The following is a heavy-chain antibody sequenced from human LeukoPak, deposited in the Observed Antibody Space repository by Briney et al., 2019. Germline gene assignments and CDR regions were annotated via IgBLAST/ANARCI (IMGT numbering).Heavy chain of an antibody. D-gene: IGHD6-13*01. V-gene: IGHV1-69*04. CDR2: IIPILGIA. J-gene: IGHJ3*02. Sequence: SVKVSCKASGGTFSSYALSWVRQAPGQGLEWMGRIIPILGIANYAQKFQGRVTITADKSTSTAYMELSSLRSEDTAVYYCARDNIPQYSSSWYGAYGFDIWGQGTMVTVSS. CDR1: GGTFSSYA. CDR3: ARDNIPQYSSSWYGAYGFDI.